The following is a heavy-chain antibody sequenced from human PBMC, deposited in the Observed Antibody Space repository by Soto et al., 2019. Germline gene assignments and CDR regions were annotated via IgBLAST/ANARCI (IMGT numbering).Heavy chain of an antibody. D-gene: IGHD1-7*01. V-gene: IGHV1-3*01. CDR3: ARNILGGTTDY. CDR2: INAGKGDT. CDR1: GYTFTNHA. J-gene: IGHJ4*02. Sequence: VKVSCKASGYTFTNHAIHWVRQAPGQGLEWMGWINAGKGDTKYPQRFQGRVTITRDTSASTAYMELSSLRSEDTAVYYCARNILGGTTDYWGPGTLVTVSS.